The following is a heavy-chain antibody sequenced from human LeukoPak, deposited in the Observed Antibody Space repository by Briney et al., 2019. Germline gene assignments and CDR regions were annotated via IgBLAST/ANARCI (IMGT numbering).Heavy chain of an antibody. J-gene: IGHJ3*02. V-gene: IGHV4-39*01. D-gene: IGHD3-16*01. CDR3: ARKVPRGGRAFDI. CDR1: GGSVSSRRYY. Sequence: SETLSLTCTVSGGSVSSRRYYWTWIRQPPGKGLEWIGSIYYSGSTYYNPSLKSRVTISVDTSKNQFSLKLSSVTAADTAVYYCARKVPRGGRAFDIWGQGTMVTVSS. CDR2: IYYSGST.